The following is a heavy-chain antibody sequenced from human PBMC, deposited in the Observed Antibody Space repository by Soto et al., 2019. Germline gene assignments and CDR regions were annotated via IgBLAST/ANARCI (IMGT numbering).Heavy chain of an antibody. CDR3: ARYRITMVRGVITFPYGMDV. V-gene: IGHV4-30-4*01. J-gene: IGHJ6*02. CDR2: MYYSGST. CDR1: CGSISSGDYY. Sequence: PWETLSLTCTVSCGSISSGDYYWSWIRQPPGKGLEWIGYMYYSGSTYYNPSLKSRVTISVDTSKNQFSLKLSSVTAADTAVYYCARYRITMVRGVITFPYGMDVWGQGTTVTVSS. D-gene: IGHD3-10*01.